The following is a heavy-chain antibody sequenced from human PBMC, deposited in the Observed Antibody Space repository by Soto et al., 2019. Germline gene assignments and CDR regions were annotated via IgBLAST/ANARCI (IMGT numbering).Heavy chain of an antibody. CDR3: ARDRGYSYGYFDY. J-gene: IGHJ4*02. Sequence: QVQLVESGGGVVQPGRSLGLSCAASGFTFSSYAMHWVRQAPGKGLEWVAVISYDGSNKYYADSVKGRFTISRDNSKNTLYLQMNSLRAEDTAVYYCARDRGYSYGYFDYWGQGTLVTVSS. CDR2: ISYDGSNK. CDR1: GFTFSSYA. V-gene: IGHV3-30-3*01. D-gene: IGHD5-18*01.